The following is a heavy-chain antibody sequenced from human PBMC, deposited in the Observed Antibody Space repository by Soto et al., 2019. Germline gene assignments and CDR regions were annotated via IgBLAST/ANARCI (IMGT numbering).Heavy chain of an antibody. D-gene: IGHD3-22*01. J-gene: IGHJ4*02. CDR2: IVVGSGNT. CDR3: AAEYYHELDSSGLFDY. V-gene: IGHV1-58*01. CDR1: GFTFTSSA. Sequence: SVKVSCKASGFTFTSSAVQWVRQARGQRLEWIGWIVVGSGNTKYAQKFQERVTITRDMSRSTACMELSRLRFEDPAVYSCAAEYYHELDSSGLFDYWGQGTMVTVSS.